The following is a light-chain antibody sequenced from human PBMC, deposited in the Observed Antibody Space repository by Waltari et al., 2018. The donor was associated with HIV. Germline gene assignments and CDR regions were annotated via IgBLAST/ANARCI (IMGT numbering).Light chain of an antibody. CDR3: GAWNGSPSGPV. J-gene: IGLJ3*02. CDR1: SSSIGSGY. Sequence: QSVLTQPPSVSGAPGQRVTVSCSGSSSSIGSGYVCWYQQLPGAAPKLVIYRNDQRPAGVPDRFAGSKSGTSASLAISGLRSEDEAVYYCGAWNGSPSGPVFGGGTKLTVL. CDR2: RND. V-gene: IGLV1-47*01.